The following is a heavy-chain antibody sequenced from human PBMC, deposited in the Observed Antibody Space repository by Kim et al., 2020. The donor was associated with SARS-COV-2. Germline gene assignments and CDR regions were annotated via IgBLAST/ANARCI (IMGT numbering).Heavy chain of an antibody. CDR1: GFTLGSYW. D-gene: IGHD2-21*02. CDR2: MKQDGSEI. Sequence: GGSLRLSCAASGFTLGSYWMTWVRQAPGKGLEWVASMKQDGSEIYYVDSVKGLFTISRDNAKDSLFLQMNSLRVEDTAVYYCARDGEYCGGDCYSYWYFDLWGRGTLVTVSS. CDR3: ARDGEYCGGDCYSYWYFDL. J-gene: IGHJ2*01. V-gene: IGHV3-7*01.